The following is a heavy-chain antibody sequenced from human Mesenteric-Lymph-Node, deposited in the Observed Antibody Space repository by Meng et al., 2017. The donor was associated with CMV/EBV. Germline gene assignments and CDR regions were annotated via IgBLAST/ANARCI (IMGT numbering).Heavy chain of an antibody. D-gene: IGHD3-3*01. CDR2: IKEDGTEK. CDR3: ARVSSEDFWSGRYPSGCYGMDV. V-gene: IGHV3-7*01. CDR1: GFTFSHYW. J-gene: IGHJ6*02. Sequence: GESLKISCAASGFTFSHYWMSWVRRAPGKGLEWVANIKEDGTEKYYVDSVKGRFTISRDNAKNSLYLQMNSLRVEDTAVYYCARVSSEDFWSGRYPSGCYGMDVWGQGTTVTVS.